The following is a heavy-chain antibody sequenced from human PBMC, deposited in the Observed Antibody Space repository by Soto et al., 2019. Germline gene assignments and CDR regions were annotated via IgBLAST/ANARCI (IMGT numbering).Heavy chain of an antibody. CDR3: AGTDFWSGYSTPFDY. CDR2: IYYSGST. Sequence: SETLSLTCTVSGGSVSSGSYYWSWIRQPPGKGLEWIGYIYYSGSTNYNPSLKSRVTISVDTSKNQFSLKLSSVTAADTAVYYCAGTDFWSGYSTPFDYWGQGTLVTVSS. J-gene: IGHJ4*02. D-gene: IGHD3-3*01. CDR1: GGSVSSGSYY. V-gene: IGHV4-61*01.